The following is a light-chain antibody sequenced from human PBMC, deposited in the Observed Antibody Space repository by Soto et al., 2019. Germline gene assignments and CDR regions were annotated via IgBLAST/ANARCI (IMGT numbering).Light chain of an antibody. CDR2: DAS. CDR1: QSVTRY. V-gene: IGKV3-11*01. J-gene: IGKJ4*01. CDR3: QQRSNWPPLT. Sequence: EIVLTQSPASLSLSVGERATLSCRASQSVTRYLAWYQKKRGQAPRLLIYDASNRAAGVPARFSGSESGTDFTLTISCLEPEDFAVYYCQQRSNWPPLTFGGGTKVEI.